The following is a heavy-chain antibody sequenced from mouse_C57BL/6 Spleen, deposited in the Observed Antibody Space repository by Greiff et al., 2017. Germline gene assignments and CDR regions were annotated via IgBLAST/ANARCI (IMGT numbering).Heavy chain of an antibody. J-gene: IGHJ3*01. CDR2: IDPSDSET. CDR3: AREGYGSSLGAY. CDR1: GYTFTSYW. Sequence: QVQLKQPGAELVRPGSSVKLSCKASGYTFTSYWMHWVKQRPIQGLEWIGNIDPSDSETHYNQKFKDKATLTVDKSSSTAYMQLSSLTSEDSAVYYCAREGYGSSLGAYWGQGTLVTVSA. V-gene: IGHV1-52*01. D-gene: IGHD1-1*01.